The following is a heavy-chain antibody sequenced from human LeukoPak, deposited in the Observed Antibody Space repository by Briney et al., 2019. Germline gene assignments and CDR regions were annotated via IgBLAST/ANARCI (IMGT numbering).Heavy chain of an antibody. J-gene: IGHJ6*03. CDR2: ISTYNGNT. V-gene: IGHV1-18*01. D-gene: IGHD5-12*01. CDR1: GYTFTSCA. Sequence: ASVKVSCKASGYTFTSCAISWVRQAPGQGLEWMGWISTYNGNTKYAQKLQGRVTMTTDTSTSTAYMELRSLRSDDTAMYYCARERRGYSGYDYHHYYYMDVWGKGTTVTVSS. CDR3: ARERRGYSGYDYHHYYYMDV.